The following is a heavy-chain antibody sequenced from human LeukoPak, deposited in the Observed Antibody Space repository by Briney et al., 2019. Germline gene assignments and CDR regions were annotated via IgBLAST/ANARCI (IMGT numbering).Heavy chain of an antibody. Sequence: GASVKVSCKASGYTFTGYYMHWVRQAPGQGLEWMGWNNPNSGGTNYAQKFQGRVTMTRDTSISTAYMELSRLRSDDTAVYYCARSAGAAAVFDYWGQGTLVTVSS. J-gene: IGHJ4*02. CDR3: ARSAGAAAVFDY. D-gene: IGHD6-13*01. CDR2: NNPNSGGT. V-gene: IGHV1-2*02. CDR1: GYTFTGYY.